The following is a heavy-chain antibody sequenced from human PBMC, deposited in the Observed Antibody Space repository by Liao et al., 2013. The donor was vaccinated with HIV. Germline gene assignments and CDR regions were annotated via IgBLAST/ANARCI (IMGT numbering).Heavy chain of an antibody. CDR3: ARAPXDSSSWYNYFDY. CDR2: INHSGST. D-gene: IGHD6-13*01. V-gene: IGHV4-59*12. Sequence: QVQLQESGPGLVKPSETLSLTCTVSGGSISSYYWSWIRQPPGKGLEWIGEINHSGSTNYNPSLKSRVTISVDTSKNQFSLKLSSVTAADTAVYYCARAPXDSSSWYNYFDYWGQGTLVTVSS. J-gene: IGHJ4*02. CDR1: GGSISSYY.